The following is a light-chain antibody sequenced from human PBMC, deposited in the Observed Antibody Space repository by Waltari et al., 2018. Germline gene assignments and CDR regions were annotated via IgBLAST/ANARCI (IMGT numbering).Light chain of an antibody. CDR1: QSISSD. CDR2: GAS. Sequence: EIVMTKSPATLSVSPGERATLSCRASQSISSDLAWYQQKPGQAPRLLIYGASTRATCIPDRFSGSGSGTEFTLTISSLQSEDFAVYYCQQYYRWWTFGLGTKVERK. J-gene: IGKJ1*01. CDR3: QQYYRWWT. V-gene: IGKV3-15*01.